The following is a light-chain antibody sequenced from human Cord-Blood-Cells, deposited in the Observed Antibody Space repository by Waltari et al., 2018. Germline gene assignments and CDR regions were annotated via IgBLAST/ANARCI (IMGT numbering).Light chain of an antibody. CDR3: MQALQTPIT. J-gene: IGKJ5*01. Sequence: DIVITQSPLSLPVTPAEPASLSCRSRQSLLHSNGYNYLDWYLQKPGQSPQLLIYLGSNRASGVPDRFSGSGSGTDFTLKISRVEAEDVGVYYCMQALQTPITFGQGTRLEIK. CDR2: LGS. V-gene: IGKV2-28*01. CDR1: QSLLHSNGYNY.